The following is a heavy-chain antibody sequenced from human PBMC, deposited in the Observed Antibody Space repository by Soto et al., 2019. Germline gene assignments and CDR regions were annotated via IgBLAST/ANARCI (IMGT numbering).Heavy chain of an antibody. D-gene: IGHD2-2*01. CDR3: ARARFCTSTSCYHYFDF. Sequence: SETLSLTCAVSGGSISSGGYSWSWIRQPPGRGLEWIGYIYNNGRTDYNPSLKSRVTISVDTSKNHFSLKLSSVTPADTAVYYCARARFCTSTSCYHYFDFWGQGTLVTVSS. CDR1: GGSISSGGYS. J-gene: IGHJ4*02. CDR2: IYNNGRT. V-gene: IGHV4-61*03.